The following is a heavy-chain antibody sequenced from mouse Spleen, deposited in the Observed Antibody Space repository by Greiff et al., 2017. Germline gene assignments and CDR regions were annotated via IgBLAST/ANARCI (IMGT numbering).Heavy chain of an antibody. D-gene: IGHD2-10*01. CDR1: GFTFSSYA. Sequence: EVKVVESGGGLVKLGGSLKLSCAASGFTFSSYAMSWVRQTPEKRLEWVATISSGGGNTYYPDSVKGRFTISRDNAKNTLYLQMSSLKSEDTAMYYCARHGNLLGNYFDYWGQGTTLTVSS. CDR2: ISSGGGNT. CDR3: ARHGNLLGNYFDY. V-gene: IGHV5-9*04. J-gene: IGHJ2*01.